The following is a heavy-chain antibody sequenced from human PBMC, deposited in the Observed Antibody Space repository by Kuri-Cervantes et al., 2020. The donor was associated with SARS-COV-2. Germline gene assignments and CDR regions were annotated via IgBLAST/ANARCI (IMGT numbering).Heavy chain of an antibody. CDR3: ARGSGHDFWSGYLNYYYYYMDV. Sequence: ETLSLTCAASGFTFSSYGMHWVRQAPGKGLEWVSSISSSSSYIYYADSVKGRFTISRDNAKNSLYLQMNSLRAEDTAVYYCARGSGHDFWSGYLNYYYYYMDVWGKGTTVTVSS. D-gene: IGHD3-3*01. V-gene: IGHV3-21*01. CDR1: GFTFSSYG. CDR2: ISSSSSYI. J-gene: IGHJ6*03.